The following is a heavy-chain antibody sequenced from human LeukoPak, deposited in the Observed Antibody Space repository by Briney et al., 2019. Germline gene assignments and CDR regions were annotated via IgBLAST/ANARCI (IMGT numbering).Heavy chain of an antibody. V-gene: IGHV4-4*07. D-gene: IGHD7-27*01. J-gene: IGHJ4*02. CDR1: GGSISSYY. CDR3: ARGPSWGSAYFDY. Sequence: SETLSLTCTVSGGSISSYYWSWIRQPAGKGLEWIGRIYISGSANYNPSLKSRVTVSVDTSKNQISLNLTSVTAADTAVYYCARGPSWGSAYFDYWGQGTLVTVSS. CDR2: IYISGSA.